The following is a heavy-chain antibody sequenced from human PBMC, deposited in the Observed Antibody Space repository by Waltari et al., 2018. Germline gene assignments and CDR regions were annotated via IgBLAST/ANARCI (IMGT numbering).Heavy chain of an antibody. J-gene: IGHJ4*02. D-gene: IGHD2-21*02. CDR3: ARRDRVTNFDF. CDR2: IYPEDSNT. CDR1: GYSFNTYF. Sequence: EVQLVQSGAEVKKPGESLKISCQASGYSFNTYFIGWVRQIPGRGLEWMGIIYPEDSNTRDNPSFQGQITISVDKSIRTAYLQWSSLKASDTAVYYCARRDRVTNFDFWGQGTPVTVSS. V-gene: IGHV5-51*01.